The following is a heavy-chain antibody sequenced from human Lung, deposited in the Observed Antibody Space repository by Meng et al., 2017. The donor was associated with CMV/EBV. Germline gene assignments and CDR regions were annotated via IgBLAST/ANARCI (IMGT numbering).Heavy chain of an antibody. CDR3: SKRGDSSGTYAMDV. J-gene: IGHJ6*02. CDR2: IRVVGTKK. V-gene: IGHV3-30*02. D-gene: IGHD3-22*01. Sequence: WGSXRLXCAASGFTFSSYAMHWVRQAPGKGLEWVANIRVVGTKKYHADSVKGRFTISRDNSKNTLYLQMNSMRAEDTAVYYCSKRGDSSGTYAMDVWGQGTTVTVSS. CDR1: GFTFSSYA.